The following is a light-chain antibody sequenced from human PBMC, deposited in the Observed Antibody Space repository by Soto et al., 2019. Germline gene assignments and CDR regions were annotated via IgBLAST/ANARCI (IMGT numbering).Light chain of an antibody. CDR1: SSNIGSNT. Sequence: QSLLTKPPSASGTPGQRVTISCSGSSSNIGSNTVNWYQQLPGTAPKLLIYEVTKRPSGVPDRFSGSKSGNTASLTVSGVQAEDEADYYCSSYAGGYNEVFGTGTKVTVL. CDR3: SSYAGGYNEV. J-gene: IGLJ1*01. CDR2: EVT. V-gene: IGLV1-44*01.